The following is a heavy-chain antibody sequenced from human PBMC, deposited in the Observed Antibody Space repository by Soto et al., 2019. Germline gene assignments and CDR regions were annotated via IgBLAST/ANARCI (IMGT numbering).Heavy chain of an antibody. D-gene: IGHD2-2*02. V-gene: IGHV4-59*02. J-gene: IGHJ4*02. Sequence: ASETLSLTCSVSGGSVSNYYWSWVRQPPGKRLEWIGYIYYTGTHDYNPSLRGRATISVDTSKDQFSLKLTSVTAADTAVYYCARARFQVLYGKPYFDSWGQGTLVTVS. CDR2: IYYTGTH. CDR1: GGSVSNYY. CDR3: ARARFQVLYGKPYFDS.